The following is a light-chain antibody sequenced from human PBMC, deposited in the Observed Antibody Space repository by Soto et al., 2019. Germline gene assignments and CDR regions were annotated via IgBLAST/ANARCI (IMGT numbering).Light chain of an antibody. CDR1: QSVSSN. CDR2: GAS. V-gene: IGKV3-15*01. Sequence: EIVMTQSPATLSVSPVERATLSCRASQSVSSNLAWYQQKPGQAPRLLIYGASPRATGIPARFSGSGSGTEFTLTISSLQSEDFAVYYCQQYNNWTQTFGQGTKVEIK. CDR3: QQYNNWTQT. J-gene: IGKJ1*01.